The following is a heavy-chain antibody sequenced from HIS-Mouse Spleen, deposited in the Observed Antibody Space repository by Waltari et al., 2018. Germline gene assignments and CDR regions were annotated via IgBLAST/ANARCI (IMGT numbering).Heavy chain of an antibody. J-gene: IGHJ2*01. CDR3: AREIPYSSSWYDWYFDL. CDR2: IYYSWST. D-gene: IGHD6-13*01. Sequence: QLQLQESGPGLVKPSETLSLTCTVSGGSISSSSYYWGWIRQPPGKGLEWIGSIYYSWSTDDNPYLKSRVTISVETSKNQFSLKLSSVTAADTAVYYCAREIPYSSSWYDWYFDLWGRGTLVTVSS. V-gene: IGHV4-39*07. CDR1: GGSISSSSYY.